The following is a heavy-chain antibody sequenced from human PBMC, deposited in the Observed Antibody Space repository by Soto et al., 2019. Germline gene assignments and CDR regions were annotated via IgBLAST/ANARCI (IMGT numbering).Heavy chain of an antibody. CDR2: IKQDEGEK. CDR3: AKGGGYDYWMVLDP. D-gene: IGHD3-3*01. V-gene: IGHV3-7*01. J-gene: IGHJ5*02. CDR1: GFTFSGSW. Sequence: EMQLVESGGGLVRPGGSLRLSCAASGFTFSGSWMAWVRQAPGKGLEWVANIKQDEGEKYYADSVKGRFTISRDNAKNSLYLQMSGLRDEDTATYYCAKGGGYDYWMVLDPWGQGTLVTVSS.